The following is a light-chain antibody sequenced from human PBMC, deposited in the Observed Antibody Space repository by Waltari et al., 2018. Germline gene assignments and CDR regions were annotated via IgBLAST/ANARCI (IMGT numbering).Light chain of an antibody. CDR1: QNVNHN. J-gene: IGKJ1*01. V-gene: IGKV3-15*01. CDR2: EAS. Sequence: EIVMTQSPATLSVSPGERASLSCRASQNVNHNLAWYQQRLGQAPRHLIYEASTRATGVPARFSASGSGTEFTLTISSLQSEDFAVYYCEQYYNRPQTFGQGTRVEIK. CDR3: EQYYNRPQT.